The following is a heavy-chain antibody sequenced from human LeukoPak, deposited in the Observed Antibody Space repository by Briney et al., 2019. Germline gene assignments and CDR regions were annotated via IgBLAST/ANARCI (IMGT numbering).Heavy chain of an antibody. J-gene: IGHJ4*02. D-gene: IGHD5-18*01. Sequence: ASVKVSCKASGYKFTGYYMHWVRQAPGQGREWMGWINPNSGDSHHAQKFQGRVTMTRDTSISTAYMELSRLRSDDTAVYYCAREIGGILVFDYWGQGTLVTVSS. V-gene: IGHV1-2*02. CDR3: AREIGGILVFDY. CDR2: INPNSGDS. CDR1: GYKFTGYY.